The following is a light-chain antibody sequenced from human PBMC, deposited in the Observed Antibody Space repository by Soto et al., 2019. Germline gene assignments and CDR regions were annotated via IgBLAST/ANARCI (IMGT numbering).Light chain of an antibody. CDR1: QSVSNN. J-gene: IGKJ1*01. CDR2: GAS. CDR3: QQYDKWPRT. Sequence: EIVMTQSPATLSVSPGERATLSCRASQSVSNNLAWYQHKPGQAPRLLFYGASARATGIPDRFSGGGSGAEYTLTISSLQSEDFAVYYCQQYDKWPRTFGQGTKVDNK. V-gene: IGKV3-15*01.